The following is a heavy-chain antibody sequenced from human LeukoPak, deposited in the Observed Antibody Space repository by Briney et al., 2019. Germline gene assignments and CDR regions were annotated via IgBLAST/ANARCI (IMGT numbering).Heavy chain of an antibody. CDR3: XXXXGDSYGHDAFDI. CDR2: INPNSGGT. CDR1: GYTFTGYY. V-gene: IGHV1-2*06. D-gene: IGHD5-18*01. Sequence: GASVTVSCKASGYTFTGYYMHWVRQAPGQGLEWMGRINPNSGGTNYAQKFQGRVTMTRDTSISTAYMELSRLRSDDTAVYCCXXXXGDSYGHDAFDIWGQGTMVTVSS. J-gene: IGHJ3*02.